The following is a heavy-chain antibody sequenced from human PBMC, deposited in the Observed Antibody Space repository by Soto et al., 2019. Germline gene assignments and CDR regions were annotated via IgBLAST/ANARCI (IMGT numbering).Heavy chain of an antibody. J-gene: IGHJ5*02. Sequence: PSETLSLTCTVSGDSISSYYWTWIRQPPGKGLEWIGYIYYSGSTNYNPSLKSRVTISVDTSKNQFSLKLTSVTAAATAVYYCARGVATIGPWGQGTLVTVSS. D-gene: IGHD5-12*01. CDR1: GDSISSYY. CDR2: IYYSGST. CDR3: ARGVATIGP. V-gene: IGHV4-59*01.